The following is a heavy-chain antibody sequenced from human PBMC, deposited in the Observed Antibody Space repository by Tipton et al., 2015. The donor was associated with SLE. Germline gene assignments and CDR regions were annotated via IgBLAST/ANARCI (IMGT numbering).Heavy chain of an antibody. V-gene: IGHV3-30*02. Sequence: GSLRLSCAASGFSFSNYDMHWVRQAPGKGLEWVASIWYDGSAKNYADSVKGRFTISRDNSKNTLHLQMNSLRAEDTAVYYCARDVPDGGSSTDEYIHHWGQGTLVTVSS. CDR2: IWYDGSAK. D-gene: IGHD6-6*01. CDR1: GFSFSNYD. CDR3: ARDVPDGGSSTDEYIHH. J-gene: IGHJ1*01.